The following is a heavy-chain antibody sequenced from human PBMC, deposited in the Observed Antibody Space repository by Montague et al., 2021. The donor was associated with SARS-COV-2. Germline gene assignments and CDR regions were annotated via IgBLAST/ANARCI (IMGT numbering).Heavy chain of an antibody. CDR3: ARARQDVVVPALGIGAYYYYYMDV. V-gene: IGHV4-34*01. Sequence: SETLSPTCAVYGGSFSGYYCSWIRQPPGKGLEWIGEINHSGRTNXNPSLKSRVTISVDTSKNQFSLKLSSVTAADTAVYYCARARQDVVVPALGIGAYYYYYMDVWGKGTTVTVSS. D-gene: IGHD2-2*01. CDR2: INHSGRT. J-gene: IGHJ6*03. CDR1: GGSFSGYY.